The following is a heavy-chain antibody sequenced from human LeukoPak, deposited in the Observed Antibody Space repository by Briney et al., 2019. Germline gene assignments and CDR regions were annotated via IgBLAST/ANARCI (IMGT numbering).Heavy chain of an antibody. CDR2: ISYDGSNK. J-gene: IGHJ4*02. CDR1: GFTFSSYA. Sequence: PGGSLRLSCAAPGFTFSSYAMHWVRQAPGKGLEWVAVISYDGSNKYYADSVKGRFTISRDNSKSTLYLQMNSLRAEDTAVYYCARARDSGSYFDYWGQGTLATVSS. CDR3: ARARDSGSYFDY. D-gene: IGHD1-26*01. V-gene: IGHV3-30-3*01.